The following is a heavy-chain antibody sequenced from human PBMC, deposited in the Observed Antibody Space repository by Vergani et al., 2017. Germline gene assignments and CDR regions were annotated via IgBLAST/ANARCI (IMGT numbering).Heavy chain of an antibody. CDR1: GYSISSGYY. D-gene: IGHD3-16*01. J-gene: IGHJ3*02. CDR2: IYHSGST. CDR3: ARQFWVSQGVGAFES. V-gene: IGHV4-38-2*01. Sequence: QVQLQESGPGLVKPSETLSLTCAVSGYSISSGYYWGWIRQPPGKGLEWIGSIYHSGSTYYNPSLKSRVTISVDTSKNQFSLKLSSVTAADTAVYYCARQFWVSQGVGAFESWGHGTEVSVSS.